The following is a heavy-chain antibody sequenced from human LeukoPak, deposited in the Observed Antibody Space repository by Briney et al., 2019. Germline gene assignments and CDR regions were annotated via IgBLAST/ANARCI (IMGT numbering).Heavy chain of an antibody. CDR2: IRSKAYGGTT. Sequence: PGGSLRLSCTASGFTFGDYAMSWFRQAPGKGLEWVGFIRSKAYGGTTEYAASVKGRFTISRDDSKSIAYLQMNSLKTEDTAVYYCTRDLITIFGVVIAHFDYWGQGTLATVSS. V-gene: IGHV3-49*03. CDR1: GFTFGDYA. CDR3: TRDLITIFGVVIAHFDY. J-gene: IGHJ4*02. D-gene: IGHD3-3*01.